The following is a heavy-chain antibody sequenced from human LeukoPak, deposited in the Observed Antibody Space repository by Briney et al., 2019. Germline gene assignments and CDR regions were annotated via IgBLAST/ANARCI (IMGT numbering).Heavy chain of an antibody. Sequence: SETLSLTCTVSGGSISSYYWSWLRQPPGKGLEWIGYIYYSGSTNYNPSLKSRVTISVDTSKNQFSLKLSSVTAADTAVYYCARVKGTSSFDYWGQGTLVTVSS. D-gene: IGHD2-2*01. J-gene: IGHJ4*02. V-gene: IGHV4-59*01. CDR2: IYYSGST. CDR1: GGSISSYY. CDR3: ARVKGTSSFDY.